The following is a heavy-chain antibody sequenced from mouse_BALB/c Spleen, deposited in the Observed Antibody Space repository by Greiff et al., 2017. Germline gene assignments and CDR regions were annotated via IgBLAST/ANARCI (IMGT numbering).Heavy chain of an antibody. CDR2: IWSGGST. CDR1: GFSLTSYG. J-gene: IGHJ4*01. D-gene: IGHD2-14*01. Sequence: QVHVKQSGPGLVQPSQSLSITCTVSGFSLTSYGVHWVRQSPGKGLEWLGVIWSGGSTDYNAAFISRLSISKDNSKSQVFFKMNSLQANDTAIYYCARNNRYDVDYAMDYWGQGTSVTVSS. CDR3: ARNNRYDVDYAMDY. V-gene: IGHV2-2*02.